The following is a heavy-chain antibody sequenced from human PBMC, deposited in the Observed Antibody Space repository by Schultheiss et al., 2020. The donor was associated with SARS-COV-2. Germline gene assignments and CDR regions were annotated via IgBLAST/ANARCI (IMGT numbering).Heavy chain of an antibody. CDR2: FYSSGST. CDR1: GSSITGFF. D-gene: IGHD4/OR15-4a*01. CDR3: ARDQDYGRNAFDI. Sequence: SETLSLTCSVSGSSITGFFWTWIRQPPRKRLEWIGSFYSSGSTNCNPSLKSRVTFSLDTSKKQFSLRLNSVTAADTAVYYCARDQDYGRNAFDIWGQGTMVTVSS. J-gene: IGHJ3*02. V-gene: IGHV4-59*01.